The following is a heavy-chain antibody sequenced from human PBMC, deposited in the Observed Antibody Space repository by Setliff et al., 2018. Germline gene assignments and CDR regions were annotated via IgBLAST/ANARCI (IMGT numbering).Heavy chain of an antibody. D-gene: IGHD3-9*01. CDR2: ISVYNGKT. Sequence: VASVKVSCKASGYTFTSYGFSWVRQAPGQGLEWMGWISVYNGKTKYAQKFQGRVTMTRNTSISTAYMELSSLRSEDTAVYYCASDGKGYDILTTYGMDVWGQGTTVTVSS. CDR1: GYTFTSYG. V-gene: IGHV1-18*01. J-gene: IGHJ6*02. CDR3: ASDGKGYDILTTYGMDV.